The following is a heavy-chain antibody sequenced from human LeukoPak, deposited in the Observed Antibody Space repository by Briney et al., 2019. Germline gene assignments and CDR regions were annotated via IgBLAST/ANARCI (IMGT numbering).Heavy chain of an antibody. V-gene: IGHV3-30*01. CDR1: GFTFNTYA. Sequence: PGGSLRLSCAASGFTFNTYAMHWVRQAPGKGLEWLAVISYDGSEKYYADSVKGRFTISGDNSKNILYLQMNSLRDEDTAVYYCASGASFYDSSGYHYWGQGTLVTVSS. J-gene: IGHJ4*02. CDR3: ASGASFYDSSGYHY. D-gene: IGHD3-22*01. CDR2: ISYDGSEK.